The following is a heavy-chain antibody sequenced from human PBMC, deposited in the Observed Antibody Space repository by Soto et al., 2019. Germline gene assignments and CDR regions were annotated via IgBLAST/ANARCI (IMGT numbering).Heavy chain of an antibody. CDR1: GFTFSSYG. Sequence: GGSLRLSCAASGFTFSSYGMHWVRQAPGKGLEWVAVISYDGSNKYYADSVKGRFTISRDNSKNTLYLQMNSLRAEDTAVYYCAKDLYGLYPQYYFDYWGQGTLVTVSS. J-gene: IGHJ4*02. D-gene: IGHD3-16*01. V-gene: IGHV3-30*18. CDR3: AKDLYGLYPQYYFDY. CDR2: ISYDGSNK.